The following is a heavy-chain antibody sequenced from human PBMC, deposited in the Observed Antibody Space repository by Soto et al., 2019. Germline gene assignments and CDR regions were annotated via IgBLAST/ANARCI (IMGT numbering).Heavy chain of an antibody. V-gene: IGHV3-33*01. CDR3: ARAVDSSGWYSFRDSSGYPYNWFDP. D-gene: IGHD6-19*01. Sequence: GGSRRLSCAPSGFTFSSYGMHWVRQAPGKGLEWVAVIWYDGSNKYYADSVKGRFTISRDNSKSTLYLQMNSLRAEDTAVYYCARAVDSSGWYSFRDSSGYPYNWFDPWGQGTLVTVSS. CDR1: GFTFSSYG. J-gene: IGHJ5*02. CDR2: IWYDGSNK.